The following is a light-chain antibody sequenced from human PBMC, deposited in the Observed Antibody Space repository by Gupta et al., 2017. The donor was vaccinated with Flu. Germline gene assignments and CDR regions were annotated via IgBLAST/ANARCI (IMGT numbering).Light chain of an antibody. Sequence: QAVVTQEPSLTVSPGGTVTLTCDSNTGLVTSTHYAYWYQQKPGQALRTLISDTNNRRSWTPARFSGSLLGDKAALTLSGALPEDEADYYCSLSYSGNRVFGGGTTLTVL. CDR2: DTN. J-gene: IGLJ2*01. CDR1: TGLVTSTHY. V-gene: IGLV7-46*01. CDR3: SLSYSGNRV.